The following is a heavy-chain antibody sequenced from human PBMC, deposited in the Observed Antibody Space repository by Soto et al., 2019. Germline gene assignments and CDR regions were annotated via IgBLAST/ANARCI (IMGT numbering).Heavy chain of an antibody. CDR3: ARLLVPYCGGDCFSGFDY. D-gene: IGHD2-21*02. CDR1: GFTFSNAW. V-gene: IGHV3-15*07. CDR2: IKSKTDGGTT. J-gene: IGHJ4*02. Sequence: PGGSLRLSCAASGFTFSNAWMNWVRQAPGKGLEWVGRIKSKTDGGTTDYAAPVKGRFTISRDDSKNTLYLQMNSLKTEDTAVYYCARLLVPYCGGDCFSGFDYWGQGTPVTVSS.